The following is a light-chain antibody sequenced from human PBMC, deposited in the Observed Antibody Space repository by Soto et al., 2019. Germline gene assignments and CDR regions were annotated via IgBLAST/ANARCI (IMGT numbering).Light chain of an antibody. CDR3: QQYNSYADT. Sequence: ELVMTQSPATLSVSPGERATLSCRASQSVSSNLAWYQQKPGQAPRLLIYGASTRATGIPARFSGSGSGTEFTLTISSLQPDDFATYYCQQYNSYADTFGGGTKV. V-gene: IGKV3-15*01. J-gene: IGKJ4*01. CDR2: GAS. CDR1: QSVSSN.